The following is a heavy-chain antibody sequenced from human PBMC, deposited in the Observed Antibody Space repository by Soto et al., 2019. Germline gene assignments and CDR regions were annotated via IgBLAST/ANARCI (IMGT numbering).Heavy chain of an antibody. CDR3: ARHWTRIHRRRRQYYFYAMAV. Sequence: GESLKISCKGSGYSFTSYCVGWLRQMPVRGLEWMGIIYPCDSETRYSPSFQGQVTIYADKSISTAYLQWSSLKASDTAMYYCARHWTRIHRRRRQYYFYAMAVCRQGTQVTVCS. D-gene: IGHD3-3*01. V-gene: IGHV5-51*01. J-gene: IGHJ6*02. CDR1: GYSFTSYC. CDR2: IYPCDSET.